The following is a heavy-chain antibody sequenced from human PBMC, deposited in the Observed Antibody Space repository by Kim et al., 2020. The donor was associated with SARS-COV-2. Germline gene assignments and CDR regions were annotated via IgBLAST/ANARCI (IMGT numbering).Heavy chain of an antibody. V-gene: IGHV3-48*01. J-gene: IGHJ4*02. Sequence: GGSLRLSCVASGFTFSSSSMNWVRQAPGKGLEWVAYISSSSTTMYYADSVKGRFTISRDNAKNSLYLQMNSLRGEDTAVYYCATQRGYWGQGTLVTASS. CDR3: ATQRGY. CDR1: GFTFSSSS. CDR2: ISSSSTTM.